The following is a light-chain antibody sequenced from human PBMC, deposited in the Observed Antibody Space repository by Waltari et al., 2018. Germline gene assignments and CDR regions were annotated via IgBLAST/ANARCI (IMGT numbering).Light chain of an antibody. Sequence: QSALTQPPSVSGSPGQSVTISCIGTDSDIGDTNYVSWYQQHPGTAPKLFIFGVNARPSGVPIRFSGSKSGNTASLTISGLQFEDESDYVCCSYAGHFTWVFGGGTKLTVL. V-gene: IGLV2-11*01. CDR2: GVN. CDR3: CSYAGHFTWV. CDR1: DSDIGDTNY. J-gene: IGLJ3*02.